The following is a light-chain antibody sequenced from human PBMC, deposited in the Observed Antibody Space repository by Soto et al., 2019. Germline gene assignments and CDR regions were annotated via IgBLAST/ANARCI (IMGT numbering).Light chain of an antibody. CDR3: QHYDEYPWT. CDR2: DAS. V-gene: IGKV1-5*01. Sequence: DIQMTQSPSTLSASVGDRVTITCRATQSISASLAWYQQKPGEAPTILIYDASSLESGFPSRFSGGGSETEFTLTISSLQPDDVATYYCQHYDEYPWTVGQGPRWKSN. J-gene: IGKJ1*01. CDR1: QSISAS.